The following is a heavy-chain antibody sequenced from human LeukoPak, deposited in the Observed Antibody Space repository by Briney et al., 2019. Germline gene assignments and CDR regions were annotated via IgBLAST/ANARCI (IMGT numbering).Heavy chain of an antibody. CDR2: ISSSSTHI. CDR1: GFTLSSYS. CDR3: ARSEHSSSSFDY. Sequence: PGGSLRLSCAASGFTLSSYSMNWVRQAPRKGLEWVSYISSSSTHIYYADSVKGRFTISRDNARNSLYLQMNSLRAEDTAIYYCARSEHSSSSFDYWGQGTLVTVSS. D-gene: IGHD6-6*01. V-gene: IGHV3-21*01. J-gene: IGHJ4*02.